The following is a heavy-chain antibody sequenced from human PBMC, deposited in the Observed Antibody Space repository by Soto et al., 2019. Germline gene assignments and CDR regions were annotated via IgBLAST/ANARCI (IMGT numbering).Heavy chain of an antibody. CDR1: GDSVSSNSDA. CDR3: ASSGVVGANYFDY. J-gene: IGHJ4*02. D-gene: IGHD1-26*01. V-gene: IGHV6-1*01. Sequence: QVQLQQSGPGLVKPSQTLSLTCAISGDSVSSNSDAWNWIRQSPSRGLEWRGRTYYRSKWYNDYALSVKSRITINPDTSKNQFSLQLNSVTPEDTAVYYCASSGVVGANYFDYWGQGTLVTVSS. CDR2: TYYRSKWYN.